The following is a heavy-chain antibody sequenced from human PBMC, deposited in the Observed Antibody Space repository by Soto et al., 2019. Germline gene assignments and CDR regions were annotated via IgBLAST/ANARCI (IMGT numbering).Heavy chain of an antibody. J-gene: IGHJ4*02. CDR2: INHSGST. Sequence: QVQLHQRGAGLLKPSETLSLTCSVYGGSFSGYHWSWVRQPPGKGLEWIGEINHSGSTYYDPSLKSRITVSVDTSKNQFSLKMTSGPAADTAVYYCARGPGCSGGSCYSIAGLGYWGQGTVVTVSS. CDR1: GGSFSGYH. V-gene: IGHV4-34*01. D-gene: IGHD2-15*01. CDR3: ARGPGCSGGSCYSIAGLGY.